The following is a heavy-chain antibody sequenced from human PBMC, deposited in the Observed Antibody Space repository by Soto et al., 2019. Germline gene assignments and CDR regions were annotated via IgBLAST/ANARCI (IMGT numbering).Heavy chain of an antibody. CDR2: IYYSGST. CDR1: GGSISSYY. Sequence: QVQLQESGPGLVKPSETLSLTCTVSGGSISSYYWSWIRQPPGKGLEWIGYIYYSGSTNYNPSLKSRVTISVDTSKNQFSLKLSSVTAADTAVYYCARAQLVVSFWFDPWGQGTLVTVSS. J-gene: IGHJ5*02. V-gene: IGHV4-59*08. CDR3: ARAQLVVSFWFDP. D-gene: IGHD6-13*01.